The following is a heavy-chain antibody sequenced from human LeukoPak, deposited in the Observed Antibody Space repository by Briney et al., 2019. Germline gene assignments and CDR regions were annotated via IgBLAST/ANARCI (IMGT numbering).Heavy chain of an antibody. CDR2: ISAGGGST. CDR1: GFTFSTYA. Sequence: PGGSLRLSCAASGFTFSTYAMSWVRQAPGKGLEWVSGISAGGGSTYYADSVKGRFTISRDNSKNTLYLQMNSLRAEDTAVYYCARDQLPYYYDSSGLYADYWGQGTLVTVSS. V-gene: IGHV3-23*01. D-gene: IGHD3-22*01. J-gene: IGHJ4*02. CDR3: ARDQLPYYYDSSGLYADY.